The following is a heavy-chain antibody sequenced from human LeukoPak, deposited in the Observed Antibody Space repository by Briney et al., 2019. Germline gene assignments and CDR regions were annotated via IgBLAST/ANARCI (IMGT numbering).Heavy chain of an antibody. CDR2: IYYSGST. J-gene: IGHJ6*02. D-gene: IGHD2-15*01. CDR3: ARRRDKYYYCGTDV. CDR1: GGSISSHDCY. V-gene: IGHV4-30-4*01. Sequence: SETLSLTCTVSGGSISSHDCYWSWIRQPPGKGLEWIGYIYYSGSTYYNPSLKSRLTMSIDTSKNQFSLKLSSVTAADTAVYYCARRRDKYYYCGTDVWGQGTTVTVSS.